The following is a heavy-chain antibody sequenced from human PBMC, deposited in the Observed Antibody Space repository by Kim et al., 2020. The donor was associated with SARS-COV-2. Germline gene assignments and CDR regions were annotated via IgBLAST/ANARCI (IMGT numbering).Heavy chain of an antibody. D-gene: IGHD3-9*01. J-gene: IGHJ3*02. Sequence: SETLSLTCTVSGGSISSGGYYWSWIRQHPGKGLEWIGYIYYSGSTYYNPSLKSRVTISVDTSKNQFSLKLSSVTAADTAVYYCARDRRDILTGLSAFDIWGQGTMLAVSS. V-gene: IGHV4-31*03. CDR2: IYYSGST. CDR3: ARDRRDILTGLSAFDI. CDR1: GGSISSGGYY.